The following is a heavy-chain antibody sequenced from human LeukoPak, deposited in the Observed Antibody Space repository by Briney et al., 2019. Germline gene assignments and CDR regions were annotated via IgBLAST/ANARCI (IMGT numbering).Heavy chain of an antibody. CDR1: GFTFGSYA. D-gene: IGHD3-9*01. J-gene: IGHJ4*02. V-gene: IGHV3-15*01. CDR2: IKREADGGTA. Sequence: GGSLRLSCAASGFTFGSYAMSWVRQAPGKGLEWVGRIKREADGGTADYAAPVNGRFTISRDDSKNTLYLQLNSLKTEDTGVYYCTTASYYDILTGFFTWGQGTLVTVSS. CDR3: TTASYYDILTGFFT.